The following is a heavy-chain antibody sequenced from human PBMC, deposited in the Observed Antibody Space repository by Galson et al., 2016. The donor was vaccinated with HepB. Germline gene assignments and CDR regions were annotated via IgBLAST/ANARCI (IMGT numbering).Heavy chain of an antibody. D-gene: IGHD2-21*01. CDR3: ARYRGFYMWFDP. CDR2: IIPMFGTP. CDR1: GGTFSSDA. Sequence: SVKVSCKASGGTFSSDACSWVRQAPGHGLEWMGGIIPMFGTPTYAQKFQGNFTITADKSTSTAYMELRSLKSEDTAVYYCARYRGFYMWFDPWGQGTLVTVSS. V-gene: IGHV1-69*06. J-gene: IGHJ5*02.